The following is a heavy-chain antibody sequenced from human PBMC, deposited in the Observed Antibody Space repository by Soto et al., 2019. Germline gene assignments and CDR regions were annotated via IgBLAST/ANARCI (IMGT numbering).Heavy chain of an antibody. D-gene: IGHD6-19*01. CDR3: ARGSGWYGLDY. J-gene: IGHJ4*02. V-gene: IGHV4-34*01. CDR2: INHSGST. CDR1: GGSFSGYY. Sequence: SETLSLTCAVYGGSFSGYYWSWIRQPPGKGLEWIGEINHSGSTNYNPSLKSRVTISVDTSKNQFSLKLSSVTAADTAVYYCARGSGWYGLDYWGQGTLVTVSS.